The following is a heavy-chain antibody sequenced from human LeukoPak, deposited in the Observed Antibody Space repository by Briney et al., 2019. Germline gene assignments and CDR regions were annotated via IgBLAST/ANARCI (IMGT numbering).Heavy chain of an antibody. CDR1: GYPLTSYY. J-gene: IGHJ4*02. Sequence: ASVKVSCKASGYPLTSYYMHWVRQAPGQGLEWMGIINPSDRSISYAQKFQGRVTMTRDTSTNTIYMELSGLRSEDTAVYYCARQYYSSSWYYFDYWGQGTLVTVSS. D-gene: IGHD6-13*01. V-gene: IGHV1-46*01. CDR2: INPSDRSI. CDR3: ARQYYSSSWYYFDY.